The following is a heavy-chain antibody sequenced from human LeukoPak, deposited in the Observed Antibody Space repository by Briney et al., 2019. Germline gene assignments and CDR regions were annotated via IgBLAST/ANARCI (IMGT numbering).Heavy chain of an antibody. V-gene: IGHV4-38-2*02. CDR2: IYHSGST. Sequence: SETLSLTCTLSGYSISSGYYWGWLRQPPGKGLGGIGSIYHSGSTYYNPSLKRRVTISVDTSKNQFTLMLSTVTAADTAVYYCARDDYCSSTSCYPRWGQGTLVTVSS. CDR1: GYSISSGYY. J-gene: IGHJ4*02. D-gene: IGHD2-2*01. CDR3: ARDDYCSSTSCYPR.